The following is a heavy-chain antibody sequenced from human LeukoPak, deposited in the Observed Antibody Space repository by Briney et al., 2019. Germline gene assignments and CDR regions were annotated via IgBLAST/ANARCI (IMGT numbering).Heavy chain of an antibody. CDR1: GYTFTSYD. V-gene: IGHV1-8*01. D-gene: IGHD2-2*01. CDR2: MNPNSGNT. J-gene: IGHJ4*02. CDR3: ARGSSTSCFDY. Sequence: SGSVKFSFKASGYTFTSYDINWVRPATGQGLEWMGWMNPNSGNTGYAQKFQGRVTMTRNTSISTAYMELSSLRSEDTAVYYCARGSSTSCFDYWGQGTLVTVSS.